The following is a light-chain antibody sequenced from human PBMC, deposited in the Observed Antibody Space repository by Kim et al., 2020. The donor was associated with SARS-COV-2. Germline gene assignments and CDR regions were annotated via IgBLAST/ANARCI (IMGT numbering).Light chain of an antibody. Sequence: QSALTQPASVSGSPGQSITISCNGSSSDVGGYNYVSWYQQHPGKAPRLMIYDVSKRPSGVSNRFSGSKSGNTASLTISGLQAEDEADYYCSSYTSSSTWVFGGGTQLTVL. CDR1: SSDVGGYNY. V-gene: IGLV2-14*01. CDR2: DVS. J-gene: IGLJ3*02. CDR3: SSYTSSSTWV.